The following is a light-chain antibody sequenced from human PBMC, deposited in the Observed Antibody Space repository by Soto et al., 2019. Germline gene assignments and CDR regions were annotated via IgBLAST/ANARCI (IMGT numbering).Light chain of an antibody. V-gene: IGLV1-51*02. CDR1: SSNIGNNY. J-gene: IGLJ1*01. Sequence: QSVLTQPPSVSAAPGQKVTISRSGSSSNIGNNYVSWYQQLPGTAPKLLIYENNKRPSGIPDRFSGSKSGTSATLGITGLQTGDEADYYCGTWDSSLSAAKVFGTGTKLTVL. CDR2: ENN. CDR3: GTWDSSLSAAKV.